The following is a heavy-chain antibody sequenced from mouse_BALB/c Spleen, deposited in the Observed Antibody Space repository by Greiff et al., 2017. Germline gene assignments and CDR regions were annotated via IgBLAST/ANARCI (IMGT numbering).Heavy chain of an antibody. CDR2: ISSGGST. D-gene: IGHD2-4*01. CDR3: ARDEGLRRGFAY. Sequence: EVKLQESGGGLVKPGGSLKLSCAASGFTFSSYAMSWVRQTPEKRLEWVASISSGGSTYYPDSVKGRFTISRDNARNILYLQMSSLRSEDTAMYYCARDEGLRRGFAYWGQGTLVTVSA. V-gene: IGHV5-6-5*01. CDR1: GFTFSSYA. J-gene: IGHJ3*01.